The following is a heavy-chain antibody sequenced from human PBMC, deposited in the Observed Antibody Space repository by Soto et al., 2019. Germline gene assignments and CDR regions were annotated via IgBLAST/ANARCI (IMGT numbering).Heavy chain of an antibody. J-gene: IGHJ5*02. Sequence: SVQVSCKASGDPFTRHGLTWVRQAPGQGPEWMGWITVGSGNTHYAQKFQGRVSMTTDTSTSTAYMELWSLRSDDTAVYYCARPTVYGSYYESDPWRQGSPVTASS. CDR2: ITVGSGNT. CDR1: GDPFTRHG. V-gene: IGHV1-18*04. D-gene: IGHD1-26*01. CDR3: ARPTVYGSYYESDP.